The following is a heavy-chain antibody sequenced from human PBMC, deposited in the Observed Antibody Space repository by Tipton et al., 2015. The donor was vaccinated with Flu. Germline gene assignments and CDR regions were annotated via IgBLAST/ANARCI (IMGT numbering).Heavy chain of an antibody. CDR2: VYDTGST. Sequence: TLSLTCSVSGASIDFNYWSWIRQPPGRGLEWIGYVYDTGSTNYNPSLKSRLTISVDTSKNQFSLKLKSVSAADTAVYYCARQGCCGVFDKQLPYYVDCWGEILLVTVSA. D-gene: IGHD6-13*01. CDR3: ARQGCCGVFDKQLPYYVDC. V-gene: IGHV4-59*01. J-gene: IGHJ4*02. CDR1: GASIDFNY.